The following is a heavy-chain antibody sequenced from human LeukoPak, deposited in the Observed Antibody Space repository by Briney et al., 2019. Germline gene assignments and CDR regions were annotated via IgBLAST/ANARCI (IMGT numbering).Heavy chain of an antibody. CDR1: GFTLSDHY. D-gene: IGHD3-10*01. CDR3: AKALRHASGTYYYHAMDV. V-gene: IGHV3-30*18. Sequence: PGGSLRLSCAASGFTLSDHYMDWVRQAPGKGLEWVALISYVGNNTYYADSVKGRFTISRDNSKNTLFLQMNSLRAEDTAVYYCAKALRHASGTYYYHAMDVWGQGTTVIVSS. CDR2: ISYVGNNT. J-gene: IGHJ6*02.